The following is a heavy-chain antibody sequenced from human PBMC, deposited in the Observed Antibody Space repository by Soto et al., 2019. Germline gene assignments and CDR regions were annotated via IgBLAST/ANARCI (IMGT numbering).Heavy chain of an antibody. Sequence: VASVKVSCKASGYTFTSYAMHWVRQAPGQRLEWMGWINAGNGNTKYSQKFQGRVTITRDTSASTAYMELSSLRSEDTAVYYCARGYSGYSGYDPYYYYGMDVWGQGTTVTVS. CDR2: INAGNGNT. J-gene: IGHJ6*02. D-gene: IGHD5-12*01. V-gene: IGHV1-3*01. CDR3: ARGYSGYSGYDPYYYYGMDV. CDR1: GYTFTSYA.